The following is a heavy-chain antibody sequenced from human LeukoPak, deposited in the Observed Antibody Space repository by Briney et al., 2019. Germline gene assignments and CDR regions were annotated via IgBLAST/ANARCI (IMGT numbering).Heavy chain of an antibody. CDR1: GGTFSSYA. J-gene: IGHJ6*03. CDR2: IIPIFGTA. D-gene: IGHD5-12*01. CDR3: ARNVDIVATIINYYYMDV. Sequence: SVKVSCKASGGTFSSYAISWVRQAPGQGLEWMGGIIPIFGTANYAQKFQGRVTITADKSTSTAYMELSSLRSEDTAVYYCARNVDIVATIINYYYMDVGGKGTTVTVSS. V-gene: IGHV1-69*06.